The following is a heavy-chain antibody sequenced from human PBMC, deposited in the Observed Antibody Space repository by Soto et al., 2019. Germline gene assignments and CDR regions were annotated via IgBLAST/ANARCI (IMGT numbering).Heavy chain of an antibody. J-gene: IGHJ3*02. Sequence: RRLSCAVSGFICSSYDMSWVRQAPGKGLEWVSTILVGGSTHYEDAVKGRFTISRDTSKNTVYLQMNSLTAGDTAVYYCAKATATSGGAFEIYGQGTVVTVSS. V-gene: IGHV3-23*01. D-gene: IGHD1-1*01. CDR1: GFICSSYD. CDR3: AKATATSGGAFEI. CDR2: ILVGGST.